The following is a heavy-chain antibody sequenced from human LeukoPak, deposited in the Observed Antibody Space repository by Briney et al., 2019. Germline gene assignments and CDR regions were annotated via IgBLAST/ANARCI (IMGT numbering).Heavy chain of an antibody. CDR2: INPNSGGT. CDR1: GYTFTGYY. D-gene: IGHD3-3*01. CDR3: ARRNGITIFGVVRGTEFDP. V-gene: IGHV1-2*02. Sequence: GASVKVSCKASGYTFTGYYMHWVRQAPGQGLEWMGWINPNSGGTNYAQKFQGSVTMTRDTSITTAYMELSRLRSDDTAVYYCARRNGITIFGVVRGTEFDPWGQGPLVTVSS. J-gene: IGHJ5*02.